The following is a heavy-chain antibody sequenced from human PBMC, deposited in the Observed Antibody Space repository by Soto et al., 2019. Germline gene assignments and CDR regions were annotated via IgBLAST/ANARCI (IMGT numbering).Heavy chain of an antibody. V-gene: IGHV4-39*01. CDR1: GASISSSNYY. Sequence: PSETLSLTCTVSGASISSSNYYWGWIRQPPGKGLEWIGTIYYSGSTYYNPSLKSRVTVSEDTSKNQFSLKLSSVTAADTAVYYCARRRRDDSSGYYLYYFDYCGQGTLVTVSS. J-gene: IGHJ4*02. CDR3: ARRRRDDSSGYYLYYFDY. CDR2: IYYSGST. D-gene: IGHD3-22*01.